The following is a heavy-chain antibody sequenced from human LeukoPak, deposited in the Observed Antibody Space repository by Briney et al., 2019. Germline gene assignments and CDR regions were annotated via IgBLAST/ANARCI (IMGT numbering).Heavy chain of an antibody. Sequence: PSGGSLRLSCAASGFTFSSYSMTWVRQAPGKGLEWVSYISSSSSTIYYADSVKGRFTISRDNAKNSLYLQMNSLRDEDTAVYYCARSYDFWSGYYPYYYGMGVWGQGTTVTVSS. D-gene: IGHD3-3*01. V-gene: IGHV3-48*02. J-gene: IGHJ6*02. CDR1: GFTFSSYS. CDR3: ARSYDFWSGYYPYYYGMGV. CDR2: ISSSSSTI.